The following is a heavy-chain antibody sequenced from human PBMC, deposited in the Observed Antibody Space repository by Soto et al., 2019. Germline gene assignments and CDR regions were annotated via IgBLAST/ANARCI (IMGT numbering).Heavy chain of an antibody. J-gene: IGHJ5*02. D-gene: IGHD6-6*01. Sequence: ASVKVSCKASGYTFTDYYIHWVRQAPGQGLEWMGWISPNSGGTNYAQNFQGRVTMTRDTSISTAYMELSRLRSADTAVYYCARDPGPIAVREPDPWGQGALVTVSS. V-gene: IGHV1-2*02. CDR3: ARDPGPIAVREPDP. CDR2: ISPNSGGT. CDR1: GYTFTDYY.